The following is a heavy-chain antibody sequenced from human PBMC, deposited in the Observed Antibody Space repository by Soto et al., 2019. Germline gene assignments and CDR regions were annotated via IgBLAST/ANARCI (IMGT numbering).Heavy chain of an antibody. Sequence: QVQLQQWGAGLLKPSETLSLTCAFYGGSFSGYYWTLIRQPPGKGLEWIGEINHSGVTNYNPSLQSRVTISVDSSNKHLSLKMTSMTAADTAVYYCARGWFGELSSWGQGTLVTVSS. CDR2: INHSGVT. D-gene: IGHD3-10*01. CDR3: ARGWFGELSS. J-gene: IGHJ5*02. CDR1: GGSFSGYY. V-gene: IGHV4-34*01.